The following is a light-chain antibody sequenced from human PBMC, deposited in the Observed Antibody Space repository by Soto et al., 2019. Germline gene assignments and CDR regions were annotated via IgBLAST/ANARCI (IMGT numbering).Light chain of an antibody. CDR2: EVT. J-gene: IGLJ1*01. Sequence: QSVLTQPASVSGSPGQSITISCSGSSSDVGNGYDSVSWYQQHPGKAPKLIIYEVTNRPSGVSSRFSGSKSGNTASLTISGLQAEDEADYFCKSYAGSNTYVFGSGTKVTVL. V-gene: IGLV2-14*01. CDR3: KSYAGSNTYV. CDR1: SSDVGNGYDS.